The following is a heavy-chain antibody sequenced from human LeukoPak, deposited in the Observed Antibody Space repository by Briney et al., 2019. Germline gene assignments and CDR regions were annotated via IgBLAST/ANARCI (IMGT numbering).Heavy chain of an antibody. CDR1: GFTVSSNY. Sequence: PGGSLRLSCAASGFTVSSNYMSWVRQAPGKGLEWVSVIYSGGSTYYADSVKGRFTISRDNSKNTLYLQMNSLRAEDTAVYYCARYIAVPAMFDNWGQGTLVTVSS. CDR2: IYSGGST. V-gene: IGHV3-66*01. D-gene: IGHD2-2*01. J-gene: IGHJ4*02. CDR3: ARYIAVPAMFDN.